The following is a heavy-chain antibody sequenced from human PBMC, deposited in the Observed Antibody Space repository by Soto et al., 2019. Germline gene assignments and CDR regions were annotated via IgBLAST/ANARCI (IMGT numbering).Heavy chain of an antibody. J-gene: IGHJ4*02. V-gene: IGHV4-39*01. CDR2: IYYSGST. D-gene: IGHD2-8*01. Sequence: SETLSLTCTVSGGSISSSSYYWGWIRQPPGKGLEWIGSIYYSGSTYYNPSLKSRVTISVDTSKNRFSLKLSSVTAADTAVYYCARQDIVLMVYANDYWGQGTLVTVSS. CDR1: GGSISSSSYY. CDR3: ARQDIVLMVYANDY.